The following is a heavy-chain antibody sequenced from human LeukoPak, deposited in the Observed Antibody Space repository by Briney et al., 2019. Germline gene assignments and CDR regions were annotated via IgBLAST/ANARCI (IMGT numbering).Heavy chain of an antibody. CDR2: IIPICGTA. D-gene: IGHD3-10*01. J-gene: IGHJ6*03. V-gene: IGHV1-69*13. CDR3: ARDRGYYGSGYYYYYMDV. Sequence: GGSVKVSCKASGGTFSSYAISWLRQAPGQGLEWMGGIIPICGTANYAQKFQGRVTITADESTSTAYMELSRLRSEDTAVYYCARDRGYYGSGYYYYYMDVWGKGTTVTISS. CDR1: GGTFSSYA.